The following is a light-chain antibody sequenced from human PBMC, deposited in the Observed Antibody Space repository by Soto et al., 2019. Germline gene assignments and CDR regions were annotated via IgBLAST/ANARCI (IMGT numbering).Light chain of an antibody. CDR2: DVS. J-gene: IGLJ1*01. CDR1: SSDVGGYNY. CDR3: SSYTSSSTYV. Sequence: QSVLTQPASVSGSPGQSITICCTGISSDVGGYNYVSWYQQHPGKAPKLMIYDVSNRPSGVSNRFSGSKFGNTASLTISGLQAEDEADYYCSSYTSSSTYVFGTGTKV. V-gene: IGLV2-14*01.